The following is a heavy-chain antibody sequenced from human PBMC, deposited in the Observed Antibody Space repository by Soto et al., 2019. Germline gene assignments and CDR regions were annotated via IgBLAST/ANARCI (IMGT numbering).Heavy chain of an antibody. CDR1: GGSISSSRYY. D-gene: IGHD5-12*01. CDR2: ISYSGST. V-gene: IGHV4-39*07. CDR3: ARMKGYVYYYGMDV. Sequence: SETLSLTCSVSGGSISSSRYYWGWIRQPPGKGLEWIGTISYSGSTYYDPSLKSRVTISVDTSKNQFSLKLSSVTAADTAVYYCARMKGYVYYYGMDVWGQGTTVTVSS. J-gene: IGHJ6*02.